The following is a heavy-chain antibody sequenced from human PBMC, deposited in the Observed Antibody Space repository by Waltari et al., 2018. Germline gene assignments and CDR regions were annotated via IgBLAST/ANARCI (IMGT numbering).Heavy chain of an antibody. CDR3: ARDWGAWLLEN. Sequence: QLQLQESGPGLVKPSETLSLTCAVSGVSINNYYWSWIRQPPGQGLEWIGRMSGGGRNAEYKPSRKSRLTCSSETSKNHFSLRLHCLTAADAAVYYCARDWGAWLLENWGQGTLVTVSS. J-gene: IGHJ1*01. V-gene: IGHV4-4*07. D-gene: IGHD7-27*01. CDR2: MSGGGRNA. CDR1: GVSINNYY.